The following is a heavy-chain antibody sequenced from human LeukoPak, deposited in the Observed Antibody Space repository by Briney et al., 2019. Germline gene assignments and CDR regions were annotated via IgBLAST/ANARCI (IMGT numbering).Heavy chain of an antibody. J-gene: IGHJ4*02. CDR3: ARGDSGYDYGFDY. CDR2: IIPIFGTT. V-gene: IGHV1-69*05. CDR1: GGTFSSHA. D-gene: IGHD5-12*01. Sequence: ASVKVSCKASGGTFSSHAISWVRQAPGQGLEWMGGIIPIFGTTNYAQKFQGRVMIITDESTSTGYMELRSLRSDDTAVYYCARGDSGYDYGFDYWGQGTLVTVSS.